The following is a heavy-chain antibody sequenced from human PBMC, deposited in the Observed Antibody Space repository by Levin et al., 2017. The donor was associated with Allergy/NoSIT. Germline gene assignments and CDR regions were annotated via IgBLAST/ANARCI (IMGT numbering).Heavy chain of an antibody. CDR2: IYYSGST. D-gene: IGHD5-18*01. CDR3: ARIGYSYGIGY. Sequence: SETLSLTCTVSGGSISSYYWSWIRQPPGKGLEWIGYIYYSGSTNYNPSLKSRVTISVDTSKNQFSLKLSSVTAADTAVYYCARIGYSYGIGYWGQGTLVTVSS. CDR1: GGSISSYY. V-gene: IGHV4-59*01. J-gene: IGHJ4*02.